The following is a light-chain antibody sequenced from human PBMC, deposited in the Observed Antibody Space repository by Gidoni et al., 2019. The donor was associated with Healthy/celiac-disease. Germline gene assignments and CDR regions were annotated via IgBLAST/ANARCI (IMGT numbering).Light chain of an antibody. V-gene: IGKV1-39*01. CDR3: QQSYSTPYT. Sequence: DLQMTHSPSALSASVVDRVTITFRASQSISSYLKWYQQKPGKAPKLLIYAASSLQSGVPSRFSGSGSGTDFTLTISSLQPEDFATYYCQQSYSTPYTFGQGTKLEIK. CDR1: QSISSY. CDR2: AAS. J-gene: IGKJ2*01.